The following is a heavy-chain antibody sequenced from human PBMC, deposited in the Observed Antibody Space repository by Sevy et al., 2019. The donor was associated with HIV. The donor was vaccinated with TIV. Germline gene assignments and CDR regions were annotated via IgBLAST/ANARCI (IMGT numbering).Heavy chain of an antibody. CDR1: GFSFSSFW. J-gene: IGHJ4*02. CDR3: AREGQGSHPGDY. D-gene: IGHD3-10*01. Sequence: GGSLRLSCAASGFSFSSFWMSWVRQSPGKGLEWVANIKEDGSEKYYVDSVKGRFTISRDNAKNSLYLQMNSLRAEDTAVYYCAREGQGSHPGDYWGQGTLVTVSS. V-gene: IGHV3-7*01. CDR2: IKEDGSEK.